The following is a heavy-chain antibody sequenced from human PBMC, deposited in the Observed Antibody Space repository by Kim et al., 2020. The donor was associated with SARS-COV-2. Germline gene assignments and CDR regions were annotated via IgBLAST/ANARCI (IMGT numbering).Heavy chain of an antibody. CDR1: GYSFTTYW. J-gene: IGHJ4*02. Sequence: GESLKISCKGSGYSFTTYWIAWVRQMPGKGLEWMGIIYPGNSDTRYSPSFQGQVTFSVDRSINTAYLQWSSLKAPDTAIYYCARQVDSRYYFDYWCQGTLVAAAS. CDR2: IYPGNSDT. CDR3: ARQVDSRYYFDY. V-gene: IGHV5-51*01. D-gene: IGHD5-12*01.